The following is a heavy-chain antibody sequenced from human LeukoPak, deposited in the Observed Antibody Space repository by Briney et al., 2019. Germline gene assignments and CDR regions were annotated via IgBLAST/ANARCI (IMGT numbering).Heavy chain of an antibody. CDR2: IIPILGIA. Sequence: SVKVSCKASRGTFSSYAISWVRQAPGQGLEWMGRIIPILGIANYAQKFQGRVTITADKSTSTAYMELSSLRSEDTAVYYCAREYYYDSSGLTQQSDYWGQGTLVTVSS. V-gene: IGHV1-69*04. D-gene: IGHD3-22*01. CDR3: AREYYYDSSGLTQQSDY. J-gene: IGHJ4*02. CDR1: RGTFSSYA.